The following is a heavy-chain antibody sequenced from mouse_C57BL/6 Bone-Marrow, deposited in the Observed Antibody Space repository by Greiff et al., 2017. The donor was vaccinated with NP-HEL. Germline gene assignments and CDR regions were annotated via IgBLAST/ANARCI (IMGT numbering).Heavy chain of an antibody. CDR1: GYTFTNYW. Sequence: VQLQQSGAELVRPGTSVKMSCKASGYTFTNYWIGWAKQRPGHGLEWIGDIYPGGGYTNYNEKFKGKATLTADKSSSTAYMQFISLTSENSAIYYCARGDSSGFPFAYWGQGTLVTVSA. CDR2: IYPGGGYT. V-gene: IGHV1-63*01. J-gene: IGHJ3*01. CDR3: ARGDSSGFPFAY. D-gene: IGHD3-2*02.